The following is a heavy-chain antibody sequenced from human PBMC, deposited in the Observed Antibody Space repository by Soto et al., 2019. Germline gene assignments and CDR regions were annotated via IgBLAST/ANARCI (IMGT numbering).Heavy chain of an antibody. J-gene: IGHJ4*02. CDR1: GFTFGTYG. D-gene: IGHD2-21*02. V-gene: IGHV3-30*18. CDR2: ISYDGSNK. CDR3: MKDRVHLVVVTAATVEK. Sequence: QVQLVESGGGVVQPGRSLRLSCAASGFTFGTYGMHWVRQAPGKGLEWVAVISYDGSNKYYADSVKGRFTISRDNSENTLYLQMSSLRAEDTAVYYCMKDRVHLVVVTAATVEKWGQGTLVTVSS.